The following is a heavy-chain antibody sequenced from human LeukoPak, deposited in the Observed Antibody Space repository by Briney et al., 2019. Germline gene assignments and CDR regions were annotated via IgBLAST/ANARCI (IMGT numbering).Heavy chain of an antibody. D-gene: IGHD3-22*01. CDR3: ATTLDSSGYYYFDY. Sequence: GESLKISCKGSGYSFASYWIGWVRQMPGKGLGWMGIIYPGDSDTRYSPSFRGQVTISADKSISTAYLQWSSLKASDTAIYYCATTLDSSGYYYFDYWGQGALVTVSS. CDR2: IYPGDSDT. V-gene: IGHV5-51*01. CDR1: GYSFASYW. J-gene: IGHJ4*02.